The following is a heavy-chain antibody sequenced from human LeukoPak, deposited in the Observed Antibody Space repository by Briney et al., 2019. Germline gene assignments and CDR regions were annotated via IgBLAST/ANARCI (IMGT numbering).Heavy chain of an antibody. CDR2: TVGGRPDT. D-gene: IGHD2-8*02. CDR3: TKAPLRSCSGAFCYPFDY. CDR1: GFTFSNYA. Sequence: HPGRSLRLSCAASGFTFSNYAMSWVRQTPGKGLEWVAATVGGRPDTYHAESVKGRFTVSRDDSRDTLFLQMNRLSVDDTAIYYCTKAPLRSCSGAFCYPFDYWGQGTLVTVSS. J-gene: IGHJ4*02. V-gene: IGHV3-23*01.